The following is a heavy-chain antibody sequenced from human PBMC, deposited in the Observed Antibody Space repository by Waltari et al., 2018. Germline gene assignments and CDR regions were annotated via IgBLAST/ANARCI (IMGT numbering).Heavy chain of an antibody. V-gene: IGHV3-23*01. CDR2: ISGSGGST. D-gene: IGHD6-19*01. CDR3: AKLCNQWLPLYYFDY. J-gene: IGHJ4*02. Sequence: EVQLLESGGGLVQPGGSLRLSCAASGLPFSSYAMRWVRQAPGKGLEWVSAISGSGGSTYYADSVKGRFTISRDNSKNTLYLQMNSLRAEDTAVYYCAKLCNQWLPLYYFDYWGQGTLVTVSS. CDR1: GLPFSSYA.